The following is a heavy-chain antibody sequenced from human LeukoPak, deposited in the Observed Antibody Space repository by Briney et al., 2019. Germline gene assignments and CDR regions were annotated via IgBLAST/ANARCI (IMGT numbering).Heavy chain of an antibody. CDR3: GRGMIVNY. CDR2: ISWNSANK. CDR1: GFTFNEYA. Sequence: GGSLRLSCAASGFTFNEYAMHWVRLAPGKGLEWVSGISWNSANKDYADSVKGRFTISRDNAKNSLYLQMNSLRPEDSAVYYCGRGMIVNYWGQGTLVTVSS. J-gene: IGHJ4*02. V-gene: IGHV3-9*01. D-gene: IGHD3-22*01.